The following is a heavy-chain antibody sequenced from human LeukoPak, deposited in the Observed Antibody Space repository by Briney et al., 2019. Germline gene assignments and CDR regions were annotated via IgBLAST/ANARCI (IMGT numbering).Heavy chain of an antibody. V-gene: IGHV1-69*02. CDR3: ARGFERGKYGSGSYAFDY. D-gene: IGHD3-10*01. CDR1: GGTFSSYT. Sequence: ASVKVSCKASGGTFSSYTISWARQAPGQGLEWMGRIIPILGIANYAQKFQGRVTITADKSTSTAYMELSSLRSEDTAVYYCARGFERGKYGSGSYAFDYWGQGTLVTVSS. CDR2: IIPILGIA. J-gene: IGHJ4*02.